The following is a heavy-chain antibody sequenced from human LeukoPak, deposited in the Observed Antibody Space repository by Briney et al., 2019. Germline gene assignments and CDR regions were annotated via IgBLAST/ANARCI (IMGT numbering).Heavy chain of an antibody. V-gene: IGHV3-23*01. CDR2: ISGSGGST. J-gene: IGHJ5*02. Sequence: GGSLRLSCAASGFTFSSYAMSWVRQAPGKGLEWVSAISGSGGSTYYADSVKGRFTITRDNSKNTLYLQMNSLRAEDTAVYYCAKDLLWFGDNWFDPWGQGTLVTVSS. D-gene: IGHD3-10*01. CDR3: AKDLLWFGDNWFDP. CDR1: GFTFSSYA.